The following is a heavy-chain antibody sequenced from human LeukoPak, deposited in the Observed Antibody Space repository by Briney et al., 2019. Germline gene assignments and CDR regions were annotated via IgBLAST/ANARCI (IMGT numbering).Heavy chain of an antibody. J-gene: IGHJ5*02. CDR2: INPSGGSA. CDR1: GYTFTTYY. D-gene: IGHD2-2*01. V-gene: IGHV1-46*01. Sequence: ASVKVSCKASGYTFTTYYMHWVRQAPGQGLINPSGGSASYAQKFQGRVTMTRDTSTSTIYMELSSLRSEDTAVYYCARDGKYCGSTSWRVNCFDPWGQGTLVTVSS. CDR3: ARDGKYCGSTSWRVNCFDP.